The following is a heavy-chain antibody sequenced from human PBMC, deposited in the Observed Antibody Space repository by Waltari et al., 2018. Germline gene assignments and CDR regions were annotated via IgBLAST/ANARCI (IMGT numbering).Heavy chain of an antibody. Sequence: QVQLQESGPGLVKPSETLSLTCTVSGGSISSHYWSWIRQPPGKGLEWIGYIYYSGSTNYNPALKSRVTISVDTSKNQFSLKLSSVTAADTAVYYCAKERAYDENSGSDSWGQGTLVTVSS. V-gene: IGHV4-59*11. D-gene: IGHD3-22*01. J-gene: IGHJ5*01. CDR1: GGSISSHY. CDR2: IYYSGST. CDR3: AKERAYDENSGSDS.